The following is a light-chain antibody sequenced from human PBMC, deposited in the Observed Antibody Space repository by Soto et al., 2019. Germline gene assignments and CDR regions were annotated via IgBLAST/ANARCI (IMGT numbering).Light chain of an antibody. CDR2: EVS. J-gene: IGLJ2*01. CDR3: SFYTSSSTLELL. Sequence: QSALTQPASVSGSPGQSITISCTGTSSDVGGYNFVSWYQQHPGKAPQLMIYEVSHRPSRVSNRFSGSKSGNTASLTISGLQAEDEADYFCSFYTSSSTLELLFGGGTKLTVL. V-gene: IGLV2-14*01. CDR1: SSDVGGYNF.